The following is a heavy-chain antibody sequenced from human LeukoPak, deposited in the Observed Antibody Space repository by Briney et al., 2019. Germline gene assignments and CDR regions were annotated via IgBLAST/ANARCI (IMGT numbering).Heavy chain of an antibody. CDR2: ISAYNGNT. Sequence: EASVKVSCKASGYTFTSYGISGVRQAPGQGLEWMGWISAYNGNTNYPQKLQGRVTMTTDTSTSTAYMELRSLRSDDTAVYYCAREVGYSSGWYGPPGYYGMDVWGQGTTVTVSS. D-gene: IGHD6-13*01. CDR3: AREVGYSSGWYGPPGYYGMDV. CDR1: GYTFTSYG. J-gene: IGHJ6*02. V-gene: IGHV1-18*01.